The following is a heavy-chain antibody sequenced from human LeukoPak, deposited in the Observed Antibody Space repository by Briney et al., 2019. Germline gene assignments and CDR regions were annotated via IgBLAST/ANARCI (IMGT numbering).Heavy chain of an antibody. CDR1: GGSISSSSYY. Sequence: PSETLSLTCTVSGGSISSSSYYWGWIRQPPGKGLEWIGSIYYSGSTYYDPSLKSRVTISVDTSKNQFSLKLSSVTAADTAVYYCAGDSSGYYYVVYWGQGTLVTVSS. CDR3: AGDSSGYYYVVY. V-gene: IGHV4-39*01. J-gene: IGHJ4*02. CDR2: IYYSGST. D-gene: IGHD3-22*01.